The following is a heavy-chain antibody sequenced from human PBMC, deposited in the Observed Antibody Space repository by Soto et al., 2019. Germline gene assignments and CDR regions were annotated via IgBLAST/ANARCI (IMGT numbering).Heavy chain of an antibody. V-gene: IGHV4-39*01. CDR3: ARHERGHCSSTSCYFTAIDY. D-gene: IGHD2-2*01. Sequence: SETLSLTCTVSGGSISSSSYYWDWIRQPPGKGLEWIANVYYTGNAYYNPSLKSRVTISIDTSKNQFSLKLSSVTAADTAVYYCARHERGHCSSTSCYFTAIDYWGQGTLVTVSS. CDR1: GGSISSSSYY. CDR2: VYYTGNA. J-gene: IGHJ4*02.